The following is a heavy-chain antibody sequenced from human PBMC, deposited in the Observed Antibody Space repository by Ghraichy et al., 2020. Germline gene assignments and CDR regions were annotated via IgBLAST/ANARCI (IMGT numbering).Heavy chain of an antibody. CDR2: IYQSGNT. Sequence: SETLSLTCTVSGGSFSNYYWSWIRQSPGKGLEWIGYIYQSGNTNYNPSLQSRVAISLDTSKTQFSLTLNSVTAADAAVDYCATGSSHSTNFYYYGMDVWGQGTTVTVSS. V-gene: IGHV4-59*01. D-gene: IGHD6-6*01. CDR1: GGSFSNYY. J-gene: IGHJ6*02. CDR3: ATGSSHSTNFYYYGMDV.